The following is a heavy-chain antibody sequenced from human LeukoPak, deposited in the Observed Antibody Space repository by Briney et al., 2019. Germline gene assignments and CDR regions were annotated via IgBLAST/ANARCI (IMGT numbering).Heavy chain of an antibody. J-gene: IGHJ6*02. D-gene: IGHD4-17*01. V-gene: IGHV3-23*01. CDR3: AKGSHEYGEYTRWDYGMDV. CDR2: IRGNGDST. CDR1: GFTFSIYA. Sequence: GGSLTLSCAASGFTFSIYAMSWVRQAPGKGLEWVSGIRGNGDSTYYADSVKGRFTISRDNSKNTLYLQMNSLRAEDTAVYYCAKGSHEYGEYTRWDYGMDVWGQGTTVTVSS.